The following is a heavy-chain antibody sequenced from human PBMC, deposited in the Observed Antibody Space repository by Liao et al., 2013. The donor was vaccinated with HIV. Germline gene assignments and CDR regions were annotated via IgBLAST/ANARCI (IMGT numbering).Heavy chain of an antibody. CDR3: ARAVSSDNYHDAFDI. CDR2: IQTSGST. D-gene: IGHD3-22*01. CDR1: GDSISTYY. V-gene: IGHV4-4*07. J-gene: IGHJ3*02. Sequence: QVQLQESGPGLVKPLETLSLTCTVSGDSISTYYWSWIRQPAGKGLEWIGRIQTSGSTNYNPSLKSRVTMSVDTSKKQFSLKLSSVTAADTAIYYCARAVSSDNYHDAFDIWGQGTVVTVSA.